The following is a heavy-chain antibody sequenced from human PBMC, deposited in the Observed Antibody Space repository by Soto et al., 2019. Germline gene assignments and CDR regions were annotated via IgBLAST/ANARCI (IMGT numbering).Heavy chain of an antibody. CDR2: ISSDGGST. Sequence: PGVSLRLSCSVSGINFRSFGIHWVRQAPGEGLEFVSTISSDGGSTYYADSVKGRFTISRDNSKNTVFLQMGSLRAEDTAVYYCVKNTLVGTYYYYGVDVWGQGTTVTVSS. D-gene: IGHD5-12*01. CDR1: GINFRSFG. V-gene: IGHV3-64D*06. CDR3: VKNTLVGTYYYYGVDV. J-gene: IGHJ6*02.